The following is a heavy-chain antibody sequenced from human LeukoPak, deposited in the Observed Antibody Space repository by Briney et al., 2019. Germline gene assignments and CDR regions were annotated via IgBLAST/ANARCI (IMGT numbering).Heavy chain of an antibody. J-gene: IGHJ2*01. Sequence: GGSLRLSCAASGFTFSSYDMHWVRQATGKGLEWVSAIGTAGDTYYPGSVKGRFTISGENAKNSLYLQMNSLRAGDTAVYYCARVRKYSGYYSWYFDFWGRGTLVTVSS. V-gene: IGHV3-13*01. CDR2: IGTAGDT. CDR1: GFTFSSYD. D-gene: IGHD5-12*01. CDR3: ARVRKYSGYYSWYFDF.